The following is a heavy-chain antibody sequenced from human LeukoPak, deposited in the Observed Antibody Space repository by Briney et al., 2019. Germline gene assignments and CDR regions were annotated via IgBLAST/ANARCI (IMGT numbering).Heavy chain of an antibody. CDR1: GFTFDDYG. J-gene: IGHJ3*02. CDR2: ISWNSGTI. CDR3: AKDSSSTALDI. V-gene: IGHV3-9*01. D-gene: IGHD4-17*01. Sequence: GGSLRLSCAASGFTFDDYGMHWVRQAPGKGLEWVSGISWNSGTIGYADSVKGRFTISRDNAKNSLYLQMNSLRAEDTALYYCAKDSSSTALDIWGQGTMVTVSS.